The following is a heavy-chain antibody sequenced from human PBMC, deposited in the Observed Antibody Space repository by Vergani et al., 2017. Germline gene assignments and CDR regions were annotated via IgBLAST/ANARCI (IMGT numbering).Heavy chain of an antibody. CDR3: ARGLDDFWSGYYSWYYYYGMDV. J-gene: IGHJ6*02. CDR1: GGSFSGYY. Sequence: QVQLQQWGAGLLKPSETLSLTCAVYGGSFSGYYWSWIRQPPGKGLEWIGEINHSGSTKYNQSLKSRVTISVDTSKKQCSVKLSSVTAADTAVYYCARGLDDFWSGYYSWYYYYGMDVWGQGTTVTVAS. CDR2: INHSGST. V-gene: IGHV4-34*01. D-gene: IGHD3-3*01.